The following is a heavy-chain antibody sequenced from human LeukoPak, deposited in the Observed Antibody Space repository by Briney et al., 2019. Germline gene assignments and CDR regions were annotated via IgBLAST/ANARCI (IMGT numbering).Heavy chain of an antibody. J-gene: IGHJ1*01. CDR2: ISTHNGNT. D-gene: IGHD1-26*01. CDR3: ARDSHDGSFFYFQH. V-gene: IGHV1-18*01. Sequence: ASVTVSCTAFGYTFTSYGISWVRQAPGQGLEWMGWISTHNGNTNYAQKFQGRVTMTTDTSTTTAYMELRSLRSDDTAVYYCARDSHDGSFFYFQHWGQGTLVTVSS. CDR1: GYTFTSYG.